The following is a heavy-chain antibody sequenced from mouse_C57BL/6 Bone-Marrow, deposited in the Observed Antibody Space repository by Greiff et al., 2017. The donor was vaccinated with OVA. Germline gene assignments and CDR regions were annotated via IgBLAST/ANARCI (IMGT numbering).Heavy chain of an antibody. D-gene: IGHD2-4*01. CDR2: ISNGGGST. V-gene: IGHV5-12*01. CDR1: GFTFSDYY. CDR3: ARFLYYDYDEGFAY. Sequence: EVKLMESGGGLVQLGGSLKLSCAASGFTFSDYYMYWVRQTPEKRLEWVAYISNGGGSTYYPDTVKGRFTISRDNAKNTLYLQMSRLKSEDTAMYYCARFLYYDYDEGFAYWGQGTLVTVSA. J-gene: IGHJ3*01.